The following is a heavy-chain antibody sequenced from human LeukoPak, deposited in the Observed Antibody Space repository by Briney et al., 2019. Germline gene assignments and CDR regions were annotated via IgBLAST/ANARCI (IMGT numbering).Heavy chain of an antibody. CDR3: ARGKYYCSGDSCSPPFDY. J-gene: IGHJ4*02. V-gene: IGHV4-34*01. Sequence: SETLSLTCAVFGVSFSDFYWSWIRQTPGKGLGWIGEVDHTGGTKYHSSLKSRVTISVDTSKDQFSLKLSSVTAADTAVYYCARGKYYCSGDSCSPPFDYWGRGALVTVSS. CDR2: VDHTGGT. CDR1: GVSFSDFY. D-gene: IGHD2-15*01.